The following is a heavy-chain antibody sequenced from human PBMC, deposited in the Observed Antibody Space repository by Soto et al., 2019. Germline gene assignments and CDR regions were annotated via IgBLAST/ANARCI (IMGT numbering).Heavy chain of an antibody. CDR1: GFSLTTSGVG. D-gene: IGHD6-19*01. J-gene: IGHJ4*02. CDR3: ARSHSFAVAGAYFDY. Sequence: SGPTLVNPTQTLTLTCTFSGFSLTTSGVGVGWIRQPPGKALEWLALIYWDDDKRYSPSLKSRLTFSRDTSKNQVVLTMTNMDPVDTASYYCARSHSFAVAGAYFDYWGQGTLVTVSS. V-gene: IGHV2-5*02. CDR2: IYWDDDK.